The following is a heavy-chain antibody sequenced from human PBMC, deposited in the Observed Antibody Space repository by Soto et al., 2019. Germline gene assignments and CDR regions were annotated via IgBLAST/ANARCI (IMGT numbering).Heavy chain of an antibody. D-gene: IGHD5-18*01. J-gene: IGHJ4*02. CDR3: ASDYSYGPPVAAPRDTNFDF. Sequence: PGGSLRLSCAASGFTFSSYGMHWVRQAPGKGLEWVAVISYDGSNKYYADSVKGRFTISRDNSKNTLYLQMNSLRAEDTAVYYCASDYSYGPPVAAPRDTNFDFWGQGTLGTLSS. CDR1: GFTFSSYG. V-gene: IGHV3-30*03. CDR2: ISYDGSNK.